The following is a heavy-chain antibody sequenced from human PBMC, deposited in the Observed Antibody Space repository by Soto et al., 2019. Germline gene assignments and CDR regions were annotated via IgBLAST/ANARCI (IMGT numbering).Heavy chain of an antibody. V-gene: IGHV4-39*01. J-gene: IGHJ4*02. CDR1: GESISRSFYY. CDR3: ARQRTTVVTQAYFDH. CDR2: IYYSGRT. D-gene: IGHD2-21*02. Sequence: SETLSLTCIVSGESISRSFYYWVWIRQPPGKGLEWIGSIYYSGRTYYNPSFKSRVTISIDTSKNQFSLKLSSVTATDTAVYYCARQRTTVVTQAYFDHWGQGALVTVSS.